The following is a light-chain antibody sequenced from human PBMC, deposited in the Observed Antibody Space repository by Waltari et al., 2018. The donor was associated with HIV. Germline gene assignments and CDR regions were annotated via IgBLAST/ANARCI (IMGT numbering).Light chain of an antibody. CDR3: CTFSGRSSTWV. CDR2: DVP. Sequence: QSALTQPASVSGSPGQSITVSCTGDVETYDLVSWYQVHPGRDPKLLIHDVPTRPSGVSSRFAASKSGNTASLTISGLEAEDESLYYCCTFSGRSSTWVFGGGTQVTVL. V-gene: IGLV2-23*02. CDR1: DVETYDL. J-gene: IGLJ3*02.